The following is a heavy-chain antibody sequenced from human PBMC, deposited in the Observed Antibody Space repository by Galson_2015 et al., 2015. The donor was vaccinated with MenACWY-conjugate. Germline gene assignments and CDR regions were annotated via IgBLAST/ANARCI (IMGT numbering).Heavy chain of an antibody. CDR1: GFTVSSNY. Sequence: SLRLSCAASGFTVSSNYMSWVRQAPGKGLEWVSVIYSGGSTYYADSVKGRFTISRDNSKNTLYLQMNSLRAEDTAVYYCARGTRWVVPAAIRGYYYYGMDVWGQGTTVTVSS. CDR3: ARGTRWVVPAAIRGYYYYGMDV. CDR2: IYSGGST. D-gene: IGHD2-2*02. V-gene: IGHV3-53*01. J-gene: IGHJ6*02.